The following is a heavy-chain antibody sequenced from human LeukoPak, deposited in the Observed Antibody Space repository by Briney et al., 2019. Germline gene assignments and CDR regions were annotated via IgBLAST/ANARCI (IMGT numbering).Heavy chain of an antibody. CDR1: GGTFSSYA. Sequence: ASVKVSCKASGGTFSSYAISWVRQAPGQGLESMGGIIPIFGTANYAQKFQGRVTITADESTSTAYMELSSLRSEDTAVYYCARQRYFDWLLYSPLDYWGQGTLVTVSS. D-gene: IGHD3-9*01. V-gene: IGHV1-69*13. J-gene: IGHJ4*02. CDR2: IIPIFGTA. CDR3: ARQRYFDWLLYSPLDY.